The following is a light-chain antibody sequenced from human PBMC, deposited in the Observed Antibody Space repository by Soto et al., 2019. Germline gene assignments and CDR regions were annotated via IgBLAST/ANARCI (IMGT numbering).Light chain of an antibody. CDR2: DVS. J-gene: IGKJ5*01. V-gene: IGKV3-15*01. CDR3: QQYNNWPYS. Sequence: VMTPAPDPPSGFPGERATLSCRAGQGVTTNFAWYQQKSGQSPRLLIYDVSIRATGVPARFSGTGSETDFTLTISGLQSEDSAVYFCQQYNNWPYSFGQGTRLEIK. CDR1: QGVTTN.